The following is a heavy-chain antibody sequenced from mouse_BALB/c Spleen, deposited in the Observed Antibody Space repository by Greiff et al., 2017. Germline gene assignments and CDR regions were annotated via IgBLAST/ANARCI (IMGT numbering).Heavy chain of an antibody. D-gene: IGHD1-1*02. V-gene: IGHV1S126*01. J-gene: IGHJ4*01. CDR3: ARRIDYHYAMDY. CDR1: GYSFTSYW. CDR2: IDPSDSET. Sequence: QVQLKQSGPQLVRPGASVKISCKASGYSFTSYWMHWVKQRPGQGLEWIGMIDPSDSETRLNQKFKDKATLTVDKSSSTAYMQLSSPTSEDSAVYYCARRIDYHYAMDYWGQGTSVTVSS.